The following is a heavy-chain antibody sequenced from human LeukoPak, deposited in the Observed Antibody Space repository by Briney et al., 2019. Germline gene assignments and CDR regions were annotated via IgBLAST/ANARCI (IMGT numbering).Heavy chain of an antibody. CDR3: ARPNGWVRGVIFWFDP. D-gene: IGHD3-10*01. CDR1: GYTFTSYD. V-gene: IGHV1-8*01. Sequence: ASVKVSCKASGYTFTSYDINWVRQATGQGLEWMGWMNPNSGNTGYAQKFQGRVTMTRNTSISTAYMEMSSLRSEDTAVYYCARPNGWVRGVIFWFDPWGQGTLVTVSS. CDR2: MNPNSGNT. J-gene: IGHJ5*02.